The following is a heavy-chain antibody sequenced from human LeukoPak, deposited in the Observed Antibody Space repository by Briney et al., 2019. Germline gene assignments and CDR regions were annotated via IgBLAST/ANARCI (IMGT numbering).Heavy chain of an antibody. V-gene: IGHV5-51*01. CDR1: GYSFTSYW. J-gene: IGHJ5*02. CDR3: ASTYSYGSYWFDP. CDR2: IYPGDSDT. D-gene: IGHD5-18*01. Sequence: GESLKISCKGSGYSFTSYWIGWVRQMRGKGLEWMGIIYPGDSDTRYSPSFQGQVTISADKSISTAYLQWSSLKASDTAMYYCASTYSYGSYWFDPWGQGTLVTVSS.